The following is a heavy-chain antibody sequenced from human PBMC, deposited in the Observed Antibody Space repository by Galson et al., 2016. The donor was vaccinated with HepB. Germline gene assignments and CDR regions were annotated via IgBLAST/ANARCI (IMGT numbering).Heavy chain of an antibody. D-gene: IGHD3-22*01. Sequence: SVKVSCKASGGTFSSYAISWARQAPGQGLEWMGRIIPIFATANYAQRFHGRVTITADESTSTAYMELSSLRSEDTAVYYCARGSHYYDSSGPFAYWGQGTLVTVSS. V-gene: IGHV1-69*13. CDR1: GGTFSSYA. CDR3: ARGSHYYDSSGPFAY. J-gene: IGHJ4*02. CDR2: IIPIFATA.